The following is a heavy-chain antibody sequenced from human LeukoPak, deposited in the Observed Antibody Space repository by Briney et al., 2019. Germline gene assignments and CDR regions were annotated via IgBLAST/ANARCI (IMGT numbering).Heavy chain of an antibody. Sequence: SETLSLTCAVYGGSFSGYYWSWIRQPPGKGLEWIGEINHSGSTNYNPSLKSRVTISVDTSKNQFSLKLSSVTAADTAVYYCARGLSSSSASNWFDPWARGPWSPSPQ. D-gene: IGHD6-6*01. J-gene: IGHJ5*02. CDR3: ARGLSSSSASNWFDP. CDR1: GGSFSGYY. CDR2: INHSGST. V-gene: IGHV4-34*01.